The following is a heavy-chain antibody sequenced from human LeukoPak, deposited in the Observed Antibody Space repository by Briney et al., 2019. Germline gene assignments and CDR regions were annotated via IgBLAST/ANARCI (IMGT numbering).Heavy chain of an antibody. J-gene: IGHJ3*02. CDR1: GGSISSGSYY. Sequence: PSETLSLTCTASGGSISSGSYYWSWIRQPAGKGLEWIGRIYTSGSTNYNPSVKSRVTISVDTSKNQFSLKLSSVTAADTAVYYCARGPRYSSSSYAFDIWGQGTMVTVSS. CDR2: IYTSGST. CDR3: ARGPRYSSSSYAFDI. D-gene: IGHD6-6*01. V-gene: IGHV4-61*02.